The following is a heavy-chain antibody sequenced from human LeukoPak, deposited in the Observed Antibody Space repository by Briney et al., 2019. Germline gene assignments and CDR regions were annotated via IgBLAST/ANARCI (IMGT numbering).Heavy chain of an antibody. V-gene: IGHV4-39*07. CDR3: ARGEDIVVVPAAGFDY. Sequence: SETLSLTCTVSGGSISSGDYYWSWIRQPPGKGLEWIGEINHSGSTNYNPSLKSRVTISVDTSKNKFSLKLSSVTAADTAVYYCARGEDIVVVPAAGFDYWGQGTLVTVSS. CDR1: GGSISSGDYY. D-gene: IGHD2-2*01. CDR2: INHSGST. J-gene: IGHJ4*02.